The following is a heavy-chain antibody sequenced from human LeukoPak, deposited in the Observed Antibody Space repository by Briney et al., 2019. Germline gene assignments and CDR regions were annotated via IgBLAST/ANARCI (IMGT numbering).Heavy chain of an antibody. V-gene: IGHV4-39*01. D-gene: IGHD5-24*01. CDR3: ARRRDGYNQLDY. CDR1: GGSIITNDYW. CDR2: IDHAGTN. Sequence: SETLSLTCVVSGGSIITNDYWWGWIRPPPGKGLERIGTIDHAGTNFYNGSLKSRVTISVNTPNNQLSLRLNSVGAADTFVYYCARRRDGYNQLDYWGQGTLVTVSS. J-gene: IGHJ4*02.